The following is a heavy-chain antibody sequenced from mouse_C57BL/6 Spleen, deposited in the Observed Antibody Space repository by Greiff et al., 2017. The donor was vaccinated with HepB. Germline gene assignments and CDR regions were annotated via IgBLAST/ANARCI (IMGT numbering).Heavy chain of an antibody. J-gene: IGHJ2*01. Sequence: QVQLQQPGTELVKPGASVKLSCKASGYTFTSYWMHWVKQRPGQGLEWIGNINPSNGGTNYNEKFKSKATLTVDKSSSTAYTQLSSLTSEDSAVYYCARSRTIYDGYYDYWGQGTTLTVSS. CDR1: GYTFTSYW. CDR3: ARSRTIYDGYYDY. D-gene: IGHD2-3*01. CDR2: INPSNGGT. V-gene: IGHV1-53*01.